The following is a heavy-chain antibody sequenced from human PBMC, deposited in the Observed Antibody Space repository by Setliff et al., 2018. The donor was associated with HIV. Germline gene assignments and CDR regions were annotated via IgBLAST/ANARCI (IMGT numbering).Heavy chain of an antibody. CDR3: ATGNYYDSSGYDAFDI. CDR1: GYTFTGYY. J-gene: IGHJ3*02. CDR2: MNPNSGNT. Sequence: ASVKISCKASGYTFTGYYMHWVRQAPGQGLEWMGWMNPNSGNTGYAQKFQGRVTITRNTSISTAYMELSSLRSEDTAVYYCATGNYYDSSGYDAFDIWGQGTMVTVS. D-gene: IGHD3-22*01. V-gene: IGHV1-8*03.